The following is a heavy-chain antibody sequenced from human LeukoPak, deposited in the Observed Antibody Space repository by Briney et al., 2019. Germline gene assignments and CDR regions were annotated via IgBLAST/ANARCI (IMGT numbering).Heavy chain of an antibody. CDR3: TREGDFDY. CDR1: GFTFSSYA. Sequence: GGSLRLSCAASGFTFSSYAMSWVRQAPGKGLEWVSAISGSGGSTYYADSVKGRFTISRDNSKNTMYLQMNNLRPEDTAVYFCTREGDFDYWGQGILVTVSS. J-gene: IGHJ4*02. V-gene: IGHV3-23*01. D-gene: IGHD1-26*01. CDR2: ISGSGGST.